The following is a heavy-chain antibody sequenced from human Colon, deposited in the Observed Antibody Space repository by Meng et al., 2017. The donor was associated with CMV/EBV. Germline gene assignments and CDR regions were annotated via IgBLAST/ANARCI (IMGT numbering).Heavy chain of an antibody. CDR1: GASITRYH. Sequence: GQLRGGGPGLGKPSEAMPLHFPVTGASITRYHWGWIRQPAGKGLEWIGRVYISGNTNYNPSLKSRVTMSIDTSKNQLALNIRSVTAADTAVYYCARDSNLSGLAYWGQGTLVTVSS. CDR3: ARDSNLSGLAY. J-gene: IGHJ4*02. CDR2: VYISGNT. V-gene: IGHV4-4*07. D-gene: IGHD3-10*01.